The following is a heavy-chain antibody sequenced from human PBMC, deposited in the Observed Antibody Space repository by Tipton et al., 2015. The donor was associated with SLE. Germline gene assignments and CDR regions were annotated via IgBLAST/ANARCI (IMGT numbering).Heavy chain of an antibody. V-gene: IGHV4-39*01. J-gene: IGHJ4*02. D-gene: IGHD3-10*01. CDR1: GGSLSGSSHY. CDR3: AGTPWLVRFEY. Sequence: TLSLTCSVSGGSLSGSSHYWGWIRQSPGKGLEWLGRIYYSGTSYYNPSLKSRVTISVDTSKNKISLKLRSVTAADTAVYYCAGTPWLVRFEYWGQGTLVKVSP. CDR2: IYYSGTS.